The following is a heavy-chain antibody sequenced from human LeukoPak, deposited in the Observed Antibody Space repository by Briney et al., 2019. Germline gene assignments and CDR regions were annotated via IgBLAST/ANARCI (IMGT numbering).Heavy chain of an antibody. Sequence: GASVKVSCKASGYTFTAYYIHWVRQAPGQGLEWMGWINPDSGGTDYAQKFQGRVTMTRDTSISTAYMELSRLRSDDTAVYYCARDYGNCTKAVCYEDSGYYYYLDVWGKGTTVIVSS. CDR1: GYTFTAYY. V-gene: IGHV1-2*02. J-gene: IGHJ6*03. CDR2: INPDSGGT. D-gene: IGHD2-8*01. CDR3: ARDYGNCTKAVCYEDSGYYYYLDV.